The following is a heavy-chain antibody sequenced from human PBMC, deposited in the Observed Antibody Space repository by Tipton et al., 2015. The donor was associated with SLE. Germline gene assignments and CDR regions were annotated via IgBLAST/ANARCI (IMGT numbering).Heavy chain of an antibody. Sequence: TLSLTCTVSGGSISSSSYYWSWIRQPPGKGLEWIGYIYYSGSTNYNPSLKSRVTISVDTSKNQFSLKLSSVTAADTAVYYCARVKYYYYMDVWGKGTTVTVSS. CDR1: GGSISSSSYY. J-gene: IGHJ6*03. CDR2: IYYSGST. V-gene: IGHV4-61*05. CDR3: ARVKYYYYMDV.